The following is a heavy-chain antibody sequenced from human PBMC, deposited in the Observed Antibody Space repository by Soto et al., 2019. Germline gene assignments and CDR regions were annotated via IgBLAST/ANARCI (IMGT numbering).Heavy chain of an antibody. D-gene: IGHD3-9*01. CDR3: AKAGGYDILTGYRNRFDP. CDR1: GFSFSSYA. Sequence: EVQLLESGGGLVQPGGSLRLSCAASGFSFSSYAMSWVRQAPWKGLEWVSGISGGGGSTYYAVSVKGRFTISRDNSKNTLSLQMNSLRVEDTAIYYCAKAGGYDILTGYRNRFDPWGQGTLVTVSS. J-gene: IGHJ5*02. V-gene: IGHV3-23*01. CDR2: ISGGGGST.